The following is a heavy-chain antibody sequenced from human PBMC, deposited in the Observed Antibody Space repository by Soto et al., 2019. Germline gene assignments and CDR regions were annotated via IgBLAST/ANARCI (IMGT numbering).Heavy chain of an antibody. CDR2: ITSDGSGT. V-gene: IGHV3-74*03. Sequence: CLRLSCAASGFTFSGYWMHWVRQAPGKGLEWVSRITSDGSGTAYADSVKGRFSISRDNAKNTVYLQMDSLRVEDTAVYYCASPGYCSSTSCYRYGMDVWGQGTTVTVYS. J-gene: IGHJ6*02. CDR1: GFTFSGYW. D-gene: IGHD2-2*02. CDR3: ASPGYCSSTSCYRYGMDV.